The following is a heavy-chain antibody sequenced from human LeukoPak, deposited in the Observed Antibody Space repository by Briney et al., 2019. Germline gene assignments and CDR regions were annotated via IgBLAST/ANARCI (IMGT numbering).Heavy chain of an antibody. D-gene: IGHD2-2*01. CDR3: ARQNPSSDDIVVVPAAIDY. CDR1: GGSISSSSYY. CDR2: IYYSGST. V-gene: IGHV4-39*01. Sequence: SETLSLTCTVSGGSISSSSYYWGWIRQPPGKGLEWIGSIYYSGSTYYNPSLKSRVTISVDTSKNQFSLKLSSVTAADTAVYYCARQNPSSDDIVVVPAAIDYWGQGTLVTVSS. J-gene: IGHJ4*02.